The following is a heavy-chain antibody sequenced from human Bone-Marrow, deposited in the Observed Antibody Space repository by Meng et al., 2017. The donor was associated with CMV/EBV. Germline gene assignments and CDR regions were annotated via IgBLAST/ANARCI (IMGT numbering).Heavy chain of an antibody. V-gene: IGHV3-11*04. CDR1: GFMFSDYY. CDR3: ARDSLNYYDSSGYYYEPDAFDI. D-gene: IGHD3-22*01. Sequence: SCAASGFMFSDYYMTWIRQAPGKGLELVSYISSTGSNIYYADSESGRFTISRDNDKNSLYQQMNSLRAENTAVYYCARDSLNYYDSSGYYYEPDAFDIWGQGTMVTVSS. J-gene: IGHJ3*02. CDR2: ISSTGSNI.